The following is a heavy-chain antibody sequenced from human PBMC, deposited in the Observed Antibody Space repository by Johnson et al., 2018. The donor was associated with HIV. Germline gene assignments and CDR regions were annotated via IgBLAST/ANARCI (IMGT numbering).Heavy chain of an antibody. CDR1: GFTFSTYG. CDR2: ISTDGNNK. J-gene: IGHJ3*02. D-gene: IGHD2-8*01. V-gene: IGHV3-30*03. CDR3: ARGAFLKVYVSDDAFDI. Sequence: QVQLVESGGGVVQPGRSLRLSCAASGFTFSTYGMHWVRQTPGKGLEWVALISTDGNNKYYADSVKGRFTISRDNSKNTLYLQLNNLRAEDTAVYYCARGAFLKVYVSDDAFDIWGQGTMVTVSS.